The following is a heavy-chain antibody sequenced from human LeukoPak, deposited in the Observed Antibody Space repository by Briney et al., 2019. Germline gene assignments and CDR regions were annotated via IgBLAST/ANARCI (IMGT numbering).Heavy chain of an antibody. D-gene: IGHD6-13*01. V-gene: IGHV4-4*02. CDR1: GGSITNTNY. J-gene: IGHJ3*02. CDR2: VNLQGST. CDR3: ARDLRTLYSSNWYVGAFDI. Sequence: PSGTLSLTCGVSGGSITNTNYWTWVRQPPGKGLEWIGEVNLQGSTNYNPSLMGRAAISVDTSENHISLQLTSVTAADTPVYYCARDLRTLYSSNWYVGAFDIWGQGTLVTVSS.